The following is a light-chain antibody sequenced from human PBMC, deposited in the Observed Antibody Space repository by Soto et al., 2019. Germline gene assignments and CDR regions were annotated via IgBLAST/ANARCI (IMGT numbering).Light chain of an antibody. Sequence: QSALTQPASLSGSPGQSITISCIGTSRDVGSYDFVSWYQHRPGQAPKLIISGVNNRPSGVSNRFSGSKSGNTASLTISGLQSEDEADYYCQSYDSSFVVFGGGTKLTVL. CDR3: QSYDSSFVV. CDR1: SRDVGSYDF. CDR2: GVN. V-gene: IGLV2-14*01. J-gene: IGLJ2*01.